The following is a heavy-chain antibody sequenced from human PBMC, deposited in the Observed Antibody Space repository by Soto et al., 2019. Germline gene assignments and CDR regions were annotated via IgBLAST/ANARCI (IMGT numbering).Heavy chain of an antibody. Sequence: PGGSLRLSCAASGFTFSSYAMSWVRQAPGKGLEWVSVIYSGGYTHYADSVKGRFTISRHNIKNTLYLQMNSLRAEDTAVYDCARVYGDYGGFVEYWGQGTQVTVSS. CDR3: ARVYGDYGGFVEY. CDR2: IYSGGYT. D-gene: IGHD4-17*01. J-gene: IGHJ4*02. CDR1: GFTFSSYA. V-gene: IGHV3-53*04.